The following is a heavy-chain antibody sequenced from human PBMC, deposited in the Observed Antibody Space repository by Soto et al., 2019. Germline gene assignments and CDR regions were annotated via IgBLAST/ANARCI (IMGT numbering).Heavy chain of an antibody. CDR3: ARDLGTAGIAVAGYYFDY. Sequence: GASVKVSCKASGYTFTSYYMHWVRQAPGQGLEWMGIINPSGGSTSYAQKFQGRVTMTRDTSTSTVYMELSSLRSEDTAVYYCARDLGTAGIAVAGYYFDYWGQGTLVTVSS. CDR2: INPSGGST. D-gene: IGHD6-19*01. CDR1: GYTFTSYY. V-gene: IGHV1-46*03. J-gene: IGHJ4*02.